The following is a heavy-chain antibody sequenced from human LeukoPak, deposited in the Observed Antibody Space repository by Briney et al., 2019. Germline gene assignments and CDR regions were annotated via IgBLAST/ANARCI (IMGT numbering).Heavy chain of an antibody. V-gene: IGHV3-23*01. Sequence: GGSLRLSCEASGFTFGSHAMYWVRQAPGKGLEWVAGIFGSGGSPHYADPVKGRFTISRDNSRNAVYLQINSLRAEDTAVYYCGITTVGYSSGQKPAWPVDYWGQGTLVTVSS. D-gene: IGHD5-18*01. CDR1: GFTFGSHA. CDR3: GITTVGYSSGQKPAWPVDY. J-gene: IGHJ4*02. CDR2: IFGSGGSP.